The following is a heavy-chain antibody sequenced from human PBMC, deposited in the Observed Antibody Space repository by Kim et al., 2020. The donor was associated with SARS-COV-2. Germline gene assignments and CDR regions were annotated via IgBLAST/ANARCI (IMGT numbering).Heavy chain of an antibody. Sequence: SETLSLTCTVSGGSISSYYWSWIRQPPGKGLEWIGYIYYSGSTNYNPSLKSRVTISVDTSKNQFSLKLSSVTAADTAVYYCARRWGDAFDIWGQGTMVTVSS. CDR2: IYYSGST. CDR3: ARRWGDAFDI. CDR1: GGSISSYY. D-gene: IGHD3-16*01. V-gene: IGHV4-59*08. J-gene: IGHJ3*02.